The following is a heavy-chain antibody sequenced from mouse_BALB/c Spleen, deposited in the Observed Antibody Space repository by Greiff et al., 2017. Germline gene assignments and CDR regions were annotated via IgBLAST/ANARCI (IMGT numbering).Heavy chain of an antibody. CDR1: GYTFTSYW. J-gene: IGHJ4*01. CDR2: INPSNGRT. V-gene: IGHV1S81*02. CDR3: ARRGLPRAMDY. D-gene: IGHD5-5*01. Sequence: VQLQQPGAELVKPGASVKLSCKASGYTFTSYWMHWVKQRPGQGLEWIGEINPSNGRTNYNEKFKSKATLTVDKSSSTAYMQLSSLTSEDSAVYYCARRGLPRAMDYWGQGTSVTVSS.